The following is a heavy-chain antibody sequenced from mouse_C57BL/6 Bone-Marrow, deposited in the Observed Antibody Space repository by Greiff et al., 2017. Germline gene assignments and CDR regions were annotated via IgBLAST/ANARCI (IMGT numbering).Heavy chain of an antibody. J-gene: IGHJ4*01. D-gene: IGHD1-1*01. Sequence: QVQLQQPGAELVKPGASVKLSCKASGYTFTSYWMHWVTQRPGQGLEWIGMIHPKSGSTNYNEKFKSKATLTVDKSSSTAYMQLSSLTSEDSAVYYWARYTTVVEEAMDYWGQGTSVTVSS. CDR1: GYTFTSYW. CDR2: IHPKSGST. V-gene: IGHV1-64*01. CDR3: ARYTTVVEEAMDY.